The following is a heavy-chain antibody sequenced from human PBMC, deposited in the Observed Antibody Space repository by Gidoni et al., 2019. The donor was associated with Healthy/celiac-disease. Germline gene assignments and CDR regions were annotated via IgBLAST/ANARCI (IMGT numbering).Heavy chain of an antibody. V-gene: IGHV1-2*02. CDR3: ARGWRSFDAFDI. D-gene: IGHD1-26*01. CDR2: INPTSGGT. CDR1: GYTRTDYH. J-gene: IGHJ3*02. Sequence: QVPLVQSGAEVKKPGASVKVSCKASGYTRTDYHMHWGQQAPGQGLEWMGWINPTSGGTNNAKNFQGRVTMTRDTSISTAYMDLSRLRSDDTAVYYCARGWRSFDAFDIWGQGTMVTVSS.